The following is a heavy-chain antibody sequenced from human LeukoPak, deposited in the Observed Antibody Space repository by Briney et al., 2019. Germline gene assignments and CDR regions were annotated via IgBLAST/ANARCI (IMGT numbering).Heavy chain of an antibody. J-gene: IGHJ6*03. CDR2: VNSDGTGT. CDR3: IRTLIVATSPYMDV. CDR1: GFTFSSYW. Sequence: PGGSLRLSCAASGFTFSSYWMHWVRQAPGKGLVWVSRVNSDGTGTTYADSVEGRFTISRDNAKNTVYLQMNSLRAEDTAIYYCIRTLIVATSPYMDVWGKGPRSPSP. D-gene: IGHD5-12*01. V-gene: IGHV3-74*01.